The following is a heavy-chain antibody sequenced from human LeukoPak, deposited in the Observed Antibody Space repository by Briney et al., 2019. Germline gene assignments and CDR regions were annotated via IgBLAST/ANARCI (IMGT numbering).Heavy chain of an antibody. J-gene: IGHJ6*03. CDR1: GGSISSSSYY. V-gene: IGHV4-39*07. CDR3: ARRYCSGGSCYPIHYYYYYYMDV. D-gene: IGHD2-15*01. Sequence: SETLSLTCTVSGGSISSSSYYWGWIRQPPGKGLEWIGSIYYSGSTNYNPSLKSRVTISVDTSKNQFSLKLSSVTAADTAVYYCARRYCSGGSCYPIHYYYYYYMDVWGKGTTVTVSS. CDR2: IYYSGST.